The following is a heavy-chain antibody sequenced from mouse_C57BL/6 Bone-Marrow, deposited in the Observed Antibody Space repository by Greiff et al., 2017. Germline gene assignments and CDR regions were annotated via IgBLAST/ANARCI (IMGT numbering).Heavy chain of an antibody. Sequence: EVQLQQSGTVLARPGASVKMSCKTSGYTFTSYWMHWVKQRPGQGLEWIGAIYPGNSDTSYNQKFKGKATLTAVTSASTAYMELSSLTNEDSAVYYCTRDLGGYYVPWFAYWGQGTLVTVSA. D-gene: IGHD2-3*01. CDR1: GYTFTSYW. J-gene: IGHJ3*01. CDR2: IYPGNSDT. V-gene: IGHV1-5*01. CDR3: TRDLGGYYVPWFAY.